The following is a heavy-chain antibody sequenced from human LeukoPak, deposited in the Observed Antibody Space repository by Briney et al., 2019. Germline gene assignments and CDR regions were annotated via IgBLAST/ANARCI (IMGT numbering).Heavy chain of an antibody. Sequence: GASVKVSCKASGYTFTGYYMHWVRQAPGQGLEWMGWINPNSGGTNYAQKFQGRVTMTRDTSISTAYMELSRLRSDDTAVYYCANIYYDSSGAKVRPDAFDIWGQGTMVTVSS. CDR1: GYTFTGYY. J-gene: IGHJ3*02. CDR3: ANIYYDSSGAKVRPDAFDI. V-gene: IGHV1-2*02. D-gene: IGHD3-22*01. CDR2: INPNSGGT.